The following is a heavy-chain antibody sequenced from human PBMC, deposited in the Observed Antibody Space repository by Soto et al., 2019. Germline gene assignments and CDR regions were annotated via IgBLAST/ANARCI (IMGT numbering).Heavy chain of an antibody. Sequence: QVQLVQSGADVKKPGASVKVSCKASGYNFTSYGISWVRQAPGQGLEWMGWISPHNDRTKYARRFQDRVTMTTETPTSTVYMELGSLRSADTAVDYCARDLYYSSGRYFDHDDFDIWGQGTVVTVSS. J-gene: IGHJ3*02. V-gene: IGHV1-18*01. D-gene: IGHD6-19*01. CDR1: GYNFTSYG. CDR3: ARDLYYSSGRYFDHDDFDI. CDR2: ISPHNDRT.